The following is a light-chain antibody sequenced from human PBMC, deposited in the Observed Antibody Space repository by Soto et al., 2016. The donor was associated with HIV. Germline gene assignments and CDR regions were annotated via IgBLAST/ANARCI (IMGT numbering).Light chain of an antibody. CDR3: HVRESDTDHYV. Sequence: SYVLTQPPSLSVAPGQTATITCERDNIGAKSVHWYQQKPGQAPILIVYDNTDRPSGIPDRFSGSNSGNTATPTIKRVEVGDEADYYCHVRESDTDHYVFGSGTEVTVL. J-gene: IGLJ1*01. CDR1: NIGAKS. V-gene: IGLV3-21*02. CDR2: DNT.